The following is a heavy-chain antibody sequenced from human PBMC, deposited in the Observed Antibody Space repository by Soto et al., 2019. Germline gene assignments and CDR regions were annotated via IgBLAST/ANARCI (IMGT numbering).Heavy chain of an antibody. CDR2: IIPILGIA. J-gene: IGHJ3*02. Sequence: SVKVSCKASGYTFTGYYMLWVRQAPGQGLEWMGRIIPILGIANYAQKFQGRVTITADKSTSTAYMELSSLRSEDTAVYYCARVAEGYCSSTSCGIWGQGTMVTVSS. D-gene: IGHD2-2*01. V-gene: IGHV1-69*04. CDR3: ARVAEGYCSSTSCGI. CDR1: GYTFTGYY.